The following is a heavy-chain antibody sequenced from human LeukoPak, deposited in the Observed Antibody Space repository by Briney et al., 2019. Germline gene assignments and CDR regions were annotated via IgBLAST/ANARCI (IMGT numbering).Heavy chain of an antibody. Sequence: GESLEISLKGSGYRFTSYWISWVRPMPGKGPEWMGRIDSSDYYTNYSPSFKGHVTISADKSISTASLQWSTLKASDTAMYYCARHKGYQLASYWGQGTLVTVSS. CDR2: IDSSDYYT. CDR1: GYRFTSYW. J-gene: IGHJ4*02. CDR3: ARHKGYQLASY. V-gene: IGHV5-10-1*01. D-gene: IGHD2-2*01.